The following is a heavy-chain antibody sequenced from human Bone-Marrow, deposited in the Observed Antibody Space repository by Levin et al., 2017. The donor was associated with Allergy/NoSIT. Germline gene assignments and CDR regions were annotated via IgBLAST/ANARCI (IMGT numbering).Heavy chain of an antibody. CDR2: IYHSGST. CDR3: ARGGGSSPYYFDY. J-gene: IGHJ4*02. Sequence: PSETLSLTCAVSGGSISSGGYSWSWIRQPPGKGLEWIGYIYHSGSTYYNPSLKSRVTISVDRSKNQFSLKLSSVTAADTAVYYCARGGGSSPYYFDYWGQGTLVTVSS. V-gene: IGHV4-30-2*01. CDR1: GGSISSGGYS. D-gene: IGHD2-15*01.